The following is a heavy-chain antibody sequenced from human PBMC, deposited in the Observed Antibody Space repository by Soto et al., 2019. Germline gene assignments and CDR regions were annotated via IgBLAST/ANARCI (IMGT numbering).Heavy chain of an antibody. D-gene: IGHD2-15*01. CDR1: GFTFSEST. CDR3: VKQAHGLDGVAFDY. CDR2: VSTSGRST. J-gene: IGHJ4*02. Sequence: PGVSLRLSCSASGFTFSESTIYWVRQVPGKGLEAISAVSTSGRSTYYADSVKDRFTISRDNSKNTLFLQMGSLRPEDTAIYYCVKQAHGLDGVAFDYWGQGTKVTVSS. V-gene: IGHV3-64D*06.